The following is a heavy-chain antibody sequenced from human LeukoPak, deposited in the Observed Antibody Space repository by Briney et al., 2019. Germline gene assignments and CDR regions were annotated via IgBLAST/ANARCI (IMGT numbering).Heavy chain of an antibody. D-gene: IGHD5-24*01. Sequence: GGSLRLSCAASGFTFSNNAMEWVRQAPGKGLEWVSIISGTDRQIYYADSVKGRFTISRDNSMNTLYLQMNGLTVEDTALYYCAIDPIDGSAFWGQGTPVTVSS. V-gene: IGHV3-23*01. CDR1: GFTFSNNA. J-gene: IGHJ4*02. CDR2: ISGTDRQI. CDR3: AIDPIDGSAF.